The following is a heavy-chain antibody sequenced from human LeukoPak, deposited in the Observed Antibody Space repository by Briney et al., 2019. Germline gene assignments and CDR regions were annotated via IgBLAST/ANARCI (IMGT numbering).Heavy chain of an antibody. V-gene: IGHV1-18*01. D-gene: IGHD2-2*02. CDR1: GYTFTSYG. CDR2: ISADNGNT. CDR3: AREGLNCSSTSCYKWNWFDP. J-gene: IGHJ5*02. Sequence: ASVKVSCKASGYTFTSYGISWVRQAPGQGLEWMVWISADNGNTNYAQKLQGRVTMTTDTSTSTAYMELRSLRSDDTAVYYCAREGLNCSSTSCYKWNWFDPWGQGTLVTVSS.